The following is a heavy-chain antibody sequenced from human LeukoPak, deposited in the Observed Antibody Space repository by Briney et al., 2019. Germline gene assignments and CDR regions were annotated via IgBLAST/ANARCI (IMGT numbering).Heavy chain of an antibody. CDR1: GFTFSSYA. V-gene: IGHV3-23*01. J-gene: IGHJ4*02. D-gene: IGHD3-22*01. CDR2: ISGSGGST. CDR3: AKDYYYDSSGYYYPIDY. Sequence: GGSLRLSCAASGFTFSSYAMSWVRQAPGKGPEWVSAISGSGGSTYYADSVKGRFTISRDNSKNTLYLQMNSLRAEDTAVYYCAKDYYYDSSGYYYPIDYWGQGTLVTVSS.